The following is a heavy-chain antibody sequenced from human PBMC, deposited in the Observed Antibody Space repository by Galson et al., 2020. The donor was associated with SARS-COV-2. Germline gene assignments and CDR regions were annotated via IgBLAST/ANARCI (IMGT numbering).Heavy chain of an antibody. CDR3: ARDHPYYYDTSGYSSYGMDV. Sequence: ETLSLTCTVSGSSVTSGTHYWSWIRQPPGKGLEWIGYISYSGSTSYNPSLKSRVTISVDTSKNLFSLRLKSVTAADTAVYYCARDHPYYYDTSGYSSYGMDVWGQGTTVTVSS. V-gene: IGHV4-61*01. J-gene: IGHJ6*02. D-gene: IGHD3-22*01. CDR2: ISYSGST. CDR1: GSSVTSGTHY.